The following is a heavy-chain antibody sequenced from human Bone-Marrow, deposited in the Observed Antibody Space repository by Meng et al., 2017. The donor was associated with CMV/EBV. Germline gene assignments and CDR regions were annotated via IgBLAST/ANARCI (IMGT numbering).Heavy chain of an antibody. V-gene: IGHV3-53*01. CDR1: GFTVSSNY. D-gene: IGHD4-23*01. CDR2: IYSGGST. Sequence: GESLKISCAASGFTVSSNYMSWVRQAPGKGLEWVSVIYSGGSTYYADSVKGRFTISRDNSKNTLYLQMNSLRAEDTAVYYCARETDGGNRGYWGQGTLVTVSS. CDR3: ARETDGGNRGY. J-gene: IGHJ4*02.